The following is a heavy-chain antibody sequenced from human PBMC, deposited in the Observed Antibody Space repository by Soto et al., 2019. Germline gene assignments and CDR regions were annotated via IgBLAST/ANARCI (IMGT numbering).Heavy chain of an antibody. CDR3: ARDSGRTIFGVVAPYYYYGMDV. CDR2: IWYDGSNK. CDR1: GFTFSSYG. V-gene: IGHV3-33*01. J-gene: IGHJ6*02. D-gene: IGHD3-3*01. Sequence: GGSLRLSCAASGFTFSSYGMHWVRQAPGKGLEWVAVIWYDGSNKYYADSVKGRFTISRDNSKNTLYLQMNSLRAEDTAVYYCARDSGRTIFGVVAPYYYYGMDVWGQGTTVTVSS.